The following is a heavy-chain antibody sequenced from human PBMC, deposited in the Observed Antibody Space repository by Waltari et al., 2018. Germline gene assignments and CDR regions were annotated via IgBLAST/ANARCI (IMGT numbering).Heavy chain of an antibody. CDR1: EYTFTSSY. J-gene: IGHJ4*02. D-gene: IGHD3-9*01. V-gene: IGHV1-46*01. Sequence: QVQLVQSGAEVKKPGASVKISCKTSEYTFTSSYIPWVRQAPGQGLEWMGIINPSGGSTIYAQKFQGRVTMTRDTSTSTVYMELSSLRSEDTAVYYCATLGKGLAPDWWGQGTLVTVSS. CDR3: ATLGKGLAPDW. CDR2: INPSGGST.